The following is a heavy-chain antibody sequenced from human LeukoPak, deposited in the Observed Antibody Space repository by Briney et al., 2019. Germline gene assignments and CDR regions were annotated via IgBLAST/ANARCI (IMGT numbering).Heavy chain of an antibody. D-gene: IGHD3-10*01. CDR1: GFTFSSYS. CDR2: FSAGGGST. CDR3: AKDNYYGLGSYDY. V-gene: IGHV3-23*01. J-gene: IGHJ4*02. Sequence: GGSLRLSCEASGFTFSSYSVSWVRQAPGKGLEWVSGFSAGGGSTYYADSVKGRFTISRDNSKNTLFLQMNSLRAEDTAVYYCAKDNYYGLGSYDYWGQGTLVTVPS.